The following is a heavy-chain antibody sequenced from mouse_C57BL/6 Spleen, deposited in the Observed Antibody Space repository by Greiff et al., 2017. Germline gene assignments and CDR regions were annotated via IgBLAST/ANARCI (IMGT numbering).Heavy chain of an antibody. D-gene: IGHD1-1*01. CDR2: IDPETGGT. V-gene: IGHV1-15*01. CDR3: TNYYGSSYRYFDV. Sequence: QVQLQQSGAELVRPGASVTLSCKASGYTFTDYEMHWVKQTPVHGLEWIGAIDPETGGTAYNQKFKGKAILTADKSSSTAYMELRSLTFEDSAVYYCTNYYGSSYRYFDVWGTGTTVTVSS. J-gene: IGHJ1*03. CDR1: GYTFTDYE.